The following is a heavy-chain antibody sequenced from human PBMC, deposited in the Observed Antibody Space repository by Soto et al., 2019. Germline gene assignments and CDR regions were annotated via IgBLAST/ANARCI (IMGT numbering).Heavy chain of an antibody. CDR2: INSDGTHT. CDR3: TRAQDGDHSIDY. V-gene: IGHV3-74*01. D-gene: IGHD4-17*01. J-gene: IGHJ4*02. Sequence: EVQLVESGGGLVQPGGSLRLSCVASGFPFSTYWMHWVRQAPGKGLVWFSRINSDGTHTTNADSVKGRFTMSRDNAKNTLYLQMNSLRAEDTALYYCTRAQDGDHSIDYWGQGTLVTVSS. CDR1: GFPFSTYW.